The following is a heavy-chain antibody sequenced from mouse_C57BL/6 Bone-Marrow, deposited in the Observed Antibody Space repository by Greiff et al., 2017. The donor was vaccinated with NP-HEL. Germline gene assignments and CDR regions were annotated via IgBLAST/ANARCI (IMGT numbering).Heavy chain of an antibody. CDR2: IWTGGGT. D-gene: IGHD2-4*01. CDR3: AMIYYDYDRVWFAY. J-gene: IGHJ3*01. Sequence: VQRVESGPGLVAPSQSLSITCTVSGFSLTSYAISWVRQPPGKGLEWLGVIWTGGGTNYNSALKSRLSISKDNSKSQVFLKMNSLQTDDTARYYCAMIYYDYDRVWFAYWGQGTLVTVSA. CDR1: GFSLTSYA. V-gene: IGHV2-9-1*01.